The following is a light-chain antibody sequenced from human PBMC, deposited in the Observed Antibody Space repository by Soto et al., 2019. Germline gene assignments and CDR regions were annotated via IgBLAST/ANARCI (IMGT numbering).Light chain of an antibody. CDR2: SNN. V-gene: IGLV1-44*01. CDR1: SYNIGSNT. J-gene: IGLJ2*01. CDR3: AEWDDSLNGVV. Sequence: QSVLTQPPSASGTPGQRVTISCSGSSYNIGSNTVNWYQQLPGTAPKLLIYSNNQRPSGVPDRLSGSKSGTSASLAISGLQSEDEADYYCAEWDDSLNGVVFGGGTKVTVL.